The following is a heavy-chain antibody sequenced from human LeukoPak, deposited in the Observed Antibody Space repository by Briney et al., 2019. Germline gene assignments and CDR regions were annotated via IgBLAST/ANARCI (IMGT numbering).Heavy chain of an antibody. CDR2: IRSKAYDGTT. J-gene: IGHJ4*02. V-gene: IGHV3-49*04. CDR3: TSFHYYDSSGSLGY. Sequence: GGSLSPSWTASGFTFGVYAMSSVRQAPGKGLEWVGFIRSKAYDGTTEYAASVKCRFTISRDDSKSNAYLHMNSLKTEDTAVYYCTSFHYYDSSGSLGYWGQGNLVLVTA. CDR1: GFTFGVYA. D-gene: IGHD3-22*01.